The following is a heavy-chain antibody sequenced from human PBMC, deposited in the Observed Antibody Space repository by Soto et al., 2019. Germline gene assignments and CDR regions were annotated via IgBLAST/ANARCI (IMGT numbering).Heavy chain of an antibody. CDR3: ARRGSSSWYGY. V-gene: IGHV4-39*01. CDR2: IYYSGST. Sequence: SETLSLTCTVSGCSISSSSYDWGWIRQPPGKGLEWIGSIYYSGSTYYNPSLKSRVTISVDTSKNQFSLKLSSVTAADTAVYYCARRGSSSWYGYWGQGTLVTVSS. J-gene: IGHJ4*02. D-gene: IGHD6-13*01. CDR1: GCSISSSSYD.